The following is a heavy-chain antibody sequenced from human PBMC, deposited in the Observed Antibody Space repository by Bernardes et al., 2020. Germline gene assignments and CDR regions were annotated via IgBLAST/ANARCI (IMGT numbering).Heavy chain of an antibody. CDR2: IIPIFGTA. CDR1: GGTFSSYA. J-gene: IGHJ6*03. V-gene: IGHV1-69*13. D-gene: IGHD4-17*01. Sequence: SVKVSCKASGGTFSSYAISWVRQAPGQGLEWMGGIIPIFGTANYAQKFQGRVTITADESTSTAYMELSSLRSEDTAVYYCARAGDYFVRFWRKEDYYYYYMDVWGKGTTVTVSS. CDR3: ARAGDYFVRFWRKEDYYYYYMDV.